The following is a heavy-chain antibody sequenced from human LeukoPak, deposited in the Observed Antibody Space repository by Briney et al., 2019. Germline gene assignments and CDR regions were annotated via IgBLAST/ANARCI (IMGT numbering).Heavy chain of an antibody. CDR1: GYTFTTSG. J-gene: IGHJ4*02. Sequence: GASVKVSCKASGYTFTTSGISWVRQAPGQGLEWMGWTSTYNGNANYVQKLQGRVTMTTDTSTSTAYMELRSLRSDDTAVYFCARISSVTVDYWGQGTLVTVSS. D-gene: IGHD4-17*01. CDR3: ARISSVTVDY. CDR2: TSTYNGNA. V-gene: IGHV1-18*01.